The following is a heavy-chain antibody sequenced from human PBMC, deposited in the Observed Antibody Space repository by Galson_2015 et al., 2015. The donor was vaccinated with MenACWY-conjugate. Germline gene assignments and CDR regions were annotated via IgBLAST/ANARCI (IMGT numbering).Heavy chain of an antibody. CDR3: ARDRGSYGDQHGDI. Sequence: SLRLSCAASGFTFSSYWMSWVRQAPGKGLEWVANIKQDGSEKYYVDSVKGRFTISRDNAKNSLYLQMNSLRAEDTAVYYCARDRGSYGDQHGDIWGQGTMVTVSS. J-gene: IGHJ3*02. CDR1: GFTFSSYW. D-gene: IGHD4-17*01. V-gene: IGHV3-7*03. CDR2: IKQDGSEK.